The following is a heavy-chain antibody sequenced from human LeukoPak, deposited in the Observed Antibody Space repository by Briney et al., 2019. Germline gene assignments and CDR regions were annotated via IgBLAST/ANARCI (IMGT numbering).Heavy chain of an antibody. D-gene: IGHD3-22*01. CDR3: ARGCRPYYYDSSGPTYYYYMDV. J-gene: IGHJ6*03. V-gene: IGHV1-8*01. CDR1: GYTFTSYD. CDR2: TNPNGGNT. Sequence: VASVKVSCKAYGYTFTSYDINWERQATGQGLELMGWTNPNGGNTGYAQKFQGRVNMTRNTSISTAYMELSSLRSEDTAVYYCARGCRPYYYDSSGPTYYYYMDVWGKGTTVTVSS.